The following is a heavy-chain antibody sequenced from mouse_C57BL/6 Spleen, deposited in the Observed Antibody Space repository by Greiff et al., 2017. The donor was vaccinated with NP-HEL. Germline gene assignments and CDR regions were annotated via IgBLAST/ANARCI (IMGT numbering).Heavy chain of an antibody. CDR1: GYTFTDYY. CDR2: INPYNGGT. V-gene: IGHV1-19*01. CDR3: ARDPYYFDY. J-gene: IGHJ2*01. Sequence: LVKPGASVKMSCKASGYTFTDYYMNWVKQSHGKSLEWIGVINPYNGGTSYNQKFKGKATLTVDKSSSTAYMELNSLTSEDSAVYYCARDPYYFDYWGQGTTLTVSS.